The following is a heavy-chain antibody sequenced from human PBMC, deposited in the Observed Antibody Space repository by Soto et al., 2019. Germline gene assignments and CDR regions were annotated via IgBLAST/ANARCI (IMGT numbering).Heavy chain of an antibody. V-gene: IGHV3-48*01. Sequence: PGGSLRLSCAASGFTFSRYSMNWVRQAPGKGLEWVSYISSSSNSIYYADSVKGRFTISRDNAKNSLYLQMNSLRAEDTAVYYCARNRDLWGRGTLVTVSS. J-gene: IGHJ2*01. CDR3: ARNRDL. CDR2: ISSSSNSI. CDR1: GFTFSRYS.